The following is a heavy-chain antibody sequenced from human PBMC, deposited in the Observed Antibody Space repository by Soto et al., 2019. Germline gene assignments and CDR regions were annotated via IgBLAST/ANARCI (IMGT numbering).Heavy chain of an antibody. Sequence: EVQLVESGGGLVQPGGSLRLSCAGSGFTFSNYWMHWVRQAPGKGLEWVSRIDHDGPTDYADSVRGRFTISRDNAENTLDLQMNSLRPDDTAVYYGVRDSHGDYWGQGTLVTVSS. CDR2: IDHDGPT. J-gene: IGHJ4*02. V-gene: IGHV3-74*01. CDR3: VRDSHGDY. CDR1: GFTFSNYW.